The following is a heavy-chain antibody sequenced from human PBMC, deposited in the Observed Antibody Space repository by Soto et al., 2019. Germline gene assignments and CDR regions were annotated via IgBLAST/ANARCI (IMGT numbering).Heavy chain of an antibody. J-gene: IGHJ4*02. Sequence: HPGGSLRLSCAASGFTVNSNYMTWVRQAPGQGLEWVSLIYAGGGSYYADSVKGRFIISRDTSENTLYLQMNSLRAEDSAVYYCARDSTPDDDLYYFDHWGQGILVTVSS. CDR2: IYAGGGS. V-gene: IGHV3-66*01. CDR1: GFTVNSNY. D-gene: IGHD3-3*01. CDR3: ARDSTPDDDLYYFDH.